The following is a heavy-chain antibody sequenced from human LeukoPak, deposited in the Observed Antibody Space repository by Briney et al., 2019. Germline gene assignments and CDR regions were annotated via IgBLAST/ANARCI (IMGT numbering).Heavy chain of an antibody. CDR1: GGSFSGYY. Sequence: PPETLSLTCAVYGGSFSGYYWSWIRQPPGKGLEWIGEINHSGSTNYNPSLKSRVTISVDTSKNQFSLKLSSVTAADTAVYYCARGVRARVAFDIWGQGTMVTVSS. CDR3: ARGVRARVAFDI. D-gene: IGHD4-11*01. V-gene: IGHV4-34*01. J-gene: IGHJ3*02. CDR2: INHSGST.